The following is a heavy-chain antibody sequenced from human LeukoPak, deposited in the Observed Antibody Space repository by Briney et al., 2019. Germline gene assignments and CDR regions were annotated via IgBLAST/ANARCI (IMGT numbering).Heavy chain of an antibody. CDR2: ISSSGSTI. Sequence: PGGSLRLSCAASGFTFSDYYMSWIRQAPGKGLEWVSYISSSGSTIYYADSVKGRFTISRDNAKNSLYLQMNSLRAEDTAVYYCARRIAVAVTGAFDIWGQGTMVTVSS. D-gene: IGHD6-19*01. V-gene: IGHV3-11*01. CDR1: GFTFSDYY. CDR3: ARRIAVAVTGAFDI. J-gene: IGHJ3*02.